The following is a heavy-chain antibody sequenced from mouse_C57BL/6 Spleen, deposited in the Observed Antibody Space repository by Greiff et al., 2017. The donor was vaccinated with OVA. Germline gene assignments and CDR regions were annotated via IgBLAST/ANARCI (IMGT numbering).Heavy chain of an antibody. J-gene: IGHJ1*03. V-gene: IGHV1-64*01. CDR2: IHTNSGST. CDR1: GYTFTSYW. D-gene: IGHD2-14*01. CDR3: ARASGYDVNWYFDV. Sequence: QVQLQQPGAELVKPGASVKLSCKASGYTFTSYWMHWVKQRPGQGLEWIGMIHTNSGSTNYNEKFKSKATLTVDKSSSTAYMQLSSLTYEDSAVYYCARASGYDVNWYFDVWGTGTTVTVSS.